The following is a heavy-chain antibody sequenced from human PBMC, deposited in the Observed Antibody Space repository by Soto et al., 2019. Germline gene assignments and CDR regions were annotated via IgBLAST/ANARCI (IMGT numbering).Heavy chain of an antibody. CDR2: IYTSGST. D-gene: IGHD2-15*01. V-gene: IGHV4-4*07. J-gene: IGHJ4*02. Sequence: QVQLQESGPGLVKPSETLSLTCTVSGGSISSYYWSWIRQPAGKGLEWIGRIYTSGSTNYNSSLKSRVTMSVDTSKNQFSLKLSSVTAADTAVYYCARGPYCSGGSCYGDFDYWGQGTLVTVSS. CDR3: ARGPYCSGGSCYGDFDY. CDR1: GGSISSYY.